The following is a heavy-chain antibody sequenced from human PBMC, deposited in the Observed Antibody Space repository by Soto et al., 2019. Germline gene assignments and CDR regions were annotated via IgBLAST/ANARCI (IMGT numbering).Heavy chain of an antibody. CDR3: ARGGWVKYGSSAVFDL. CDR1: GYTFTNYD. CDR2: MSPNGGDT. D-gene: IGHD4-17*01. Sequence: ASVKVSCKASGYTFTNYDINWVRQAPGQGLEWMGGMSPNGGDTVYAQRFQGRVTMTRNTSVTTAYMELSSLTSEEAAVYCCARGGWVKYGSSAVFDLGGKGKMVTVSS. J-gene: IGHJ3*01. V-gene: IGHV1-8*01.